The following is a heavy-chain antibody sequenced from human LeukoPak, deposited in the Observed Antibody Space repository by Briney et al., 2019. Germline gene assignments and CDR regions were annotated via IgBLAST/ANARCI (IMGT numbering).Heavy chain of an antibody. V-gene: IGHV3-23*01. D-gene: IGHD3-10*01. CDR2: ISGSGSFT. J-gene: IGHJ4*02. Sequence: PGGSLRLSCAASGFTFSSYAMNWVRQAPGKGLEWVSAISGSGSFTYYADSVKGRFTISRDNSKNTLYLQMNSLRAEDTAVYYCAKGSSYYGSGSHFDYWGQGTLVTVSS. CDR1: GFTFSSYA. CDR3: AKGSSYYGSGSHFDY.